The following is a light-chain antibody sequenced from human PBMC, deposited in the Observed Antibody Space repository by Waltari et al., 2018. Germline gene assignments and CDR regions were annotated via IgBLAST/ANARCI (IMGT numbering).Light chain of an antibody. CDR2: GAS. Sequence: EIVLTQSPGTLSLSPGERATLSCRASQSVSSSYLAWYQQKPGQAPRLLIHGASSRATGIPDRFSGRWSGTDFTLTISRLEPEDFAVYYCQQYGISPYTFGQGTKLEIK. CDR1: QSVSSSY. CDR3: QQYGISPYT. V-gene: IGKV3-20*01. J-gene: IGKJ2*01.